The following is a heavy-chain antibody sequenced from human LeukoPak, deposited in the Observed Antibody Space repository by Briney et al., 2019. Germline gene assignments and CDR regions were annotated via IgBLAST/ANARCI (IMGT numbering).Heavy chain of an antibody. Sequence: SETLSLTCTVSGGSISSYYWSWIRQPAGKGLEWIGRIYTSGSTNYNPSLKSRVTMSVDTSKNQFSLKLSSVTAADTAVYYCARHGYSGYDFIGGFDYWGQGTLVTVSS. J-gene: IGHJ4*02. CDR1: GGSISSYY. CDR3: ARHGYSGYDFIGGFDY. D-gene: IGHD5-12*01. V-gene: IGHV4-4*07. CDR2: IYTSGST.